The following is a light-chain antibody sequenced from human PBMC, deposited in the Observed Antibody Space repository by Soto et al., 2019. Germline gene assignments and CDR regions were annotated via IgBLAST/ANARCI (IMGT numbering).Light chain of an antibody. V-gene: IGKV4-1*01. CDR1: QSVLYSYTNKNY. CDR3: QQYYSTPRT. Sequence: DIVMTQSPASLAVSLGERANINCKSSQSVLYSYTNKNYLAWYQQKPGQPPKLLIYWASTRESGVPDRFSGSGSGTDFTLTISSLQAEDVAVYYCQQYYSTPRTFGQGTKVEIK. J-gene: IGKJ1*01. CDR2: WAS.